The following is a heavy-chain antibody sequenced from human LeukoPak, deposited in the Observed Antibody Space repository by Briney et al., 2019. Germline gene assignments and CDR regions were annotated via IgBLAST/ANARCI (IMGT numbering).Heavy chain of an antibody. J-gene: IGHJ3*02. CDR2: IYYSGST. V-gene: IGHV4-59*08. Sequence: SETLSLTCTVSGGSISSYYWSWIRQPPGKGLEWIGYIYYSGSTNYNPSLKSRVTISVDTSKNQFSLKLSSVTAADTAVYYCARGVGATTGDAFDIWGQGTMVTVSS. D-gene: IGHD1-26*01. CDR3: ARGVGATTGDAFDI. CDR1: GGSISSYY.